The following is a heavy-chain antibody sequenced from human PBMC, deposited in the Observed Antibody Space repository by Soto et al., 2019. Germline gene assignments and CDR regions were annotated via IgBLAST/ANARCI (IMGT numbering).Heavy chain of an antibody. CDR3: AKDLFGGPNYYYYGMDV. Sequence: PGGSLRLSCAASGFTFSNYAMSWVRQAPGKGLEWVSGLSDGGGSTYYADSVKGRFTISRDNSKNTLYLQMNSLRAEDPAVYYCAKDLFGGPNYYYYGMDVWGQGTTVTVSS. J-gene: IGHJ6*02. V-gene: IGHV3-23*01. CDR1: GFTFSNYA. D-gene: IGHD3-3*01. CDR2: LSDGGGST.